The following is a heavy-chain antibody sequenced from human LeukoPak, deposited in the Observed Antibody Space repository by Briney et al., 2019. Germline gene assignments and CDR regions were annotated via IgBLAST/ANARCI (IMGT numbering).Heavy chain of an antibody. CDR2: TSRSGGTI. D-gene: IGHD3-22*01. Sequence: GGSLRLSCAASGFTFNSYAMNWIRQAPGKGLEWVSYTSRSGGTIYYADSVKGRFTISRDNAKNSLYLQMNSLRAEDTAVYYCARAAYYYDSSGYDDAFDIWGQGTMVTVSS. J-gene: IGHJ3*02. CDR3: ARAAYYYDSSGYDDAFDI. CDR1: GFTFNSYA. V-gene: IGHV3-48*04.